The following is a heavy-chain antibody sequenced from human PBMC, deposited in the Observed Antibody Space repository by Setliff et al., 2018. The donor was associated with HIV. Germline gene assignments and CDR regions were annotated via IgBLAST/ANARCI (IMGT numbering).Heavy chain of an antibody. V-gene: IGHV3-23*01. J-gene: IGHJ4*02. CDR2: ISGSGGST. CDR3: AKYAVAATTGRYFDY. CDR1: GFTFRSYW. Sequence: GGSLRLSCAASGFTFRSYWLSWVRQAPGKGLEWVSGISGSGGSTYYADSVKGRFTISRDNSKNTLFLRMNSLRADDTAVYYCAKYAVAATTGRYFDYWGQGTLVTVSS. D-gene: IGHD1-26*01.